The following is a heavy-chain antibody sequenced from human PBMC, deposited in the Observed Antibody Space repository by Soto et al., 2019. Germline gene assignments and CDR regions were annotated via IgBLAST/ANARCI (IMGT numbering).Heavy chain of an antibody. Sequence: PGGSLRHSCAASGVPFSSYAMSWVRQAPGKGLEWVSAISGSGGSTYYADSVKGRFTISRDNSKNTLYLQMNSLRAEDTAVYYCAKDENYYDSSGYYDYWGQGTLVTVSS. CDR1: GVPFSSYA. CDR3: AKDENYYDSSGYYDY. J-gene: IGHJ4*02. V-gene: IGHV3-23*01. D-gene: IGHD3-22*01. CDR2: ISGSGGST.